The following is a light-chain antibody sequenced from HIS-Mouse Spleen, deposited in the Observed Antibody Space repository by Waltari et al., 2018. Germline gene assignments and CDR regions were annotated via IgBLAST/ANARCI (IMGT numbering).Light chain of an antibody. Sequence: SYELTQPPSVSVSPGQTARITCSGHALPKKYAYWSQQKSGQAPVLVIYEDSKRPSGIPERFSGSSSGTMATLTISGAQVDDEADYYCYSTDSSGNHRVFGGGTKLTVL. CDR2: EDS. J-gene: IGLJ2*01. CDR1: ALPKKY. CDR3: YSTDSSGNHRV. V-gene: IGLV3-10*01.